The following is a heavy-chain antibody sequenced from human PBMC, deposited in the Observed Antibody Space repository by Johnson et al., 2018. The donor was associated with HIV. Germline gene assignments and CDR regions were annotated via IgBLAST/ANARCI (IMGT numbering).Heavy chain of an antibody. D-gene: IGHD6-6*01. CDR1: GFTVSSNY. V-gene: IGHV3-66*01. CDR3: AREGRGSSSGAFDI. J-gene: IGHJ3*02. Sequence: VQLVESGGGLVQPGGSLRLSCAASGFTVSSNYMSWVRQAPGKGLDWVSVIYSGGSTYYADSLKDRFTISRDNSKNTLYLQMGSLRAEDMAVYYCAREGRGSSSGAFDIWGQGTMVTVSS. CDR2: IYSGGST.